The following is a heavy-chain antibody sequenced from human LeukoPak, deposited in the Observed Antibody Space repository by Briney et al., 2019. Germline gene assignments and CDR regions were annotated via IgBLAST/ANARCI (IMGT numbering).Heavy chain of an antibody. D-gene: IGHD2-2*01. CDR2: IKQDGSEK. CDR3: ARVAGDCSSTSCYPEDAFDI. CDR1: GFTFSSYW. J-gene: IGHJ3*02. V-gene: IGHV3-7*01. Sequence: GGSLRLSCAASGFTFSSYWMSWVRQAPGKGLECAANIKQDGSEKYYVDSVKGRFTISGDNAKNSLYLQMNSLRAEDTAVYYYARVAGDCSSTSCYPEDAFDIWGQGTMVTVSS.